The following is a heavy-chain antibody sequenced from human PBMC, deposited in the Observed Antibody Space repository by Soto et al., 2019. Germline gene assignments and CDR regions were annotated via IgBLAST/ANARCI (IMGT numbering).Heavy chain of an antibody. CDR3: ITFGYNSRERFDY. CDR2: LKSETDGGTA. J-gene: IGHJ4*02. D-gene: IGHD6-25*01. Sequence: GGSLRLSCATSGLTIDNAWVSWVRQAPGKGLEWVGRLKSETDGGTAEYAAPVKGRFTISRDASQSTLYLHMNSLSTDDTAVYYCITFGYNSRERFDYWGQGNPVTVSS. CDR1: GLTIDNAW. V-gene: IGHV3-15*01.